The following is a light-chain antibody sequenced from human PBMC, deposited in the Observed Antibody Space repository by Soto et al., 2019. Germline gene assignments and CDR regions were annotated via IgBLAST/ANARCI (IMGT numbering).Light chain of an antibody. CDR1: QSVSNN. CDR2: GAS. V-gene: IGKV3-15*01. CDR3: QQYNSYPIT. Sequence: EIVMTQSPATLSVSTGERATLSCRASQSVSNNLAWYQQKPGQAPRLLMYGASTRATGIPARFSGSGSGTEFTLTISSLQSEDFATYYCQQYNSYPITFGQGTRLEIK. J-gene: IGKJ5*01.